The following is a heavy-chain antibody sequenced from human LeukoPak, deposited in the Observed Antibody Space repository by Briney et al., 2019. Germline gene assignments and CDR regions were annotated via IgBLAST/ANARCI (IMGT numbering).Heavy chain of an antibody. D-gene: IGHD3-22*01. CDR3: ASHSRYDSSGRALY. V-gene: IGHV1-69*04. Sequence: SVKVSCKASGGTFSSCAISWVRQAPGQGLEWMGRIIPILGIANYAQKFQGRVTITADKSTSTAYMELSSLRSEDTAVYYCASHSRYDSSGRALYWGQGTLVTVSS. CDR1: GGTFSSCA. CDR2: IIPILGIA. J-gene: IGHJ4*02.